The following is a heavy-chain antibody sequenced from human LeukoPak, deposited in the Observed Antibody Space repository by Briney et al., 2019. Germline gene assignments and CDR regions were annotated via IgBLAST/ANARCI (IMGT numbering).Heavy chain of an antibody. CDR2: INHSGST. V-gene: IGHV4-34*01. J-gene: IGHJ5*02. CDR1: GGSFSGYY. D-gene: IGHD6-25*01. Sequence: SETLSLTCAVYGGSFSGYYWSWIRQPPGKGLEWIGEINHSGSTNYNPSLKSRVTISVDTSKNQFSLKLSSVTAADTAVYYCARSSSGPYNWFDPWGQGTLVTVSS. CDR3: ARSSSGPYNWFDP.